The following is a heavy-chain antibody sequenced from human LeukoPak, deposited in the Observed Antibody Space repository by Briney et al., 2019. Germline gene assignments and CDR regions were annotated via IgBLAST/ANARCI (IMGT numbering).Heavy chain of an antibody. J-gene: IGHJ3*02. CDR3: ATNPQGMATTHAFDI. D-gene: IGHD5-24*01. CDR1: GGSISSSSYS. Sequence: SETLSLTCTVSGGSISSSSYSWGWIRQPPGKGLEWIGSIYYSGSTYYNPSLKSRVTISVDTSKNQFSLKLSSATAADTAVYYCATNPQGMATTHAFDIWGQGTMVTVSS. V-gene: IGHV4-39*01. CDR2: IYYSGST.